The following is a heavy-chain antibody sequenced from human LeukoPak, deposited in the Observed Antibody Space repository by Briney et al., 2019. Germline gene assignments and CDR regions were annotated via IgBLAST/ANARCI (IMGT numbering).Heavy chain of an antibody. Sequence: SETLSLTCTVSGGSISSSSYYWGWIRQPPGKGLEWIGSIYYSGSTYYNPSLKSRVTISVDTSKNQFSLKLSSVTAADTAVYYCARSPHPIYGYYYYYLDVWGKGTTVTVSS. CDR2: IYYSGST. D-gene: IGHD3-10*01. CDR1: GGSISSSSYY. CDR3: ARSPHPIYGYYYYYLDV. V-gene: IGHV4-39*01. J-gene: IGHJ6*03.